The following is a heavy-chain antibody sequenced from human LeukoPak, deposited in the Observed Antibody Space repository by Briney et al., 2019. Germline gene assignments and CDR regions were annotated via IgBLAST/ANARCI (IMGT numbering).Heavy chain of an antibody. CDR3: ARHRIGYCSGGSCFGLNY. CDR1: GGSFSGCY. CDR2: INHSGGT. D-gene: IGHD2-15*01. Sequence: SETLSLTCAVYGGSFSGCYWSWIRQPPGKGLEWIGEINHSGGTNYNPSLKSRVTISVDTSKNQFSLKLRSVTAADTAVYYCARHRIGYCSGGSCFGLNYWGQGTLVTVSS. J-gene: IGHJ4*02. V-gene: IGHV4-34*01.